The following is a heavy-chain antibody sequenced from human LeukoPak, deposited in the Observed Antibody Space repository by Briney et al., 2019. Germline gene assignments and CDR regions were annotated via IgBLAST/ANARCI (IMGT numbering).Heavy chain of an antibody. D-gene: IGHD6-13*01. CDR1: GGSISSSSYY. V-gene: IGHV4-39*01. Sequence: PSETLSLTCTVSGGSISSSSYYWAWIRQPPGKGLEWIGSIYYSGSTFYSPSLKSRVTLSVDTSKNQFPLKLSSVTAADTAVYFCSRETTSTSWYWGQGTLVTVSS. CDR3: SRETTSTSWY. CDR2: IYYSGST. J-gene: IGHJ4*02.